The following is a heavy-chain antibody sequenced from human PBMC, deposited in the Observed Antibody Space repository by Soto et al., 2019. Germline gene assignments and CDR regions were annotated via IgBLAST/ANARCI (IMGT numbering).Heavy chain of an antibody. D-gene: IGHD3-9*01. CDR1: GYTFIDYY. V-gene: IGHV1-2*02. Sequence: EASVKVSCKASGYTFIDYYMHWVRQAPGQGFEWLGRISPKSGATNCAQKFQGRVTMTWDTSLNTAYMELSSLISEDTAVYYCARPPGYISDWYYFDLWGQGTLVTVSS. CDR3: ARPPGYISDWYYFDL. CDR2: ISPKSGAT. J-gene: IGHJ4*02.